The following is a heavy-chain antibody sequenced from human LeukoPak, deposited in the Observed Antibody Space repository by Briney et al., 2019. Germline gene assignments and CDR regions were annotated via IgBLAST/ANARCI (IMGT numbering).Heavy chain of an antibody. Sequence: SGTLSLTCAVSGGSISSSNWWSWVRQPPGKGLEWIGEIYHSGSTNYNPSLKSRVTISVHKSKNQFSLKLSSVTAADTAVYYCARGTGYCSGGSCYSGTAFDYWGQGTLVTVSS. V-gene: IGHV4-4*02. CDR3: ARGTGYCSGGSCYSGTAFDY. CDR2: IYHSGST. CDR1: GGSISSSNW. D-gene: IGHD2-15*01. J-gene: IGHJ4*02.